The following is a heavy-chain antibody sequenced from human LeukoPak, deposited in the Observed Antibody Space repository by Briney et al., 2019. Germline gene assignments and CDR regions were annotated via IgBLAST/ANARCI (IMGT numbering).Heavy chain of an antibody. D-gene: IGHD6-19*01. J-gene: IGHJ4*02. CDR1: GYTFTSYG. V-gene: IGHV1-18*01. CDR2: ISAYNGNT. CDR3: ARATGSGWYFDY. Sequence: ASVKVSCTASGYTFTSYGISWVRQAPGQGLEWMGWISAYNGNTNYAQKLQGRVTMTTDTSTSTAYMDLRSLRSDDTAVYYCARATGSGWYFDYWGQGTLVTVSS.